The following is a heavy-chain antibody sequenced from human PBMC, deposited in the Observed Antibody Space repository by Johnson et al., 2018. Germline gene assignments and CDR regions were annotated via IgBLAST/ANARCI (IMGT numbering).Heavy chain of an antibody. CDR2: INHSGST. Sequence: QVQLQQWGAGLLKPSETLSLTCAVYGGSFSGYYWSWIRQPPGKGLEWIGEINHSGSTNYNPSLKSRVTISVDTSKNQFSLKVSSVTAADTAVYYCAGLVVGATDAFYLWGQGTTVNVSS. D-gene: IGHD1-26*01. V-gene: IGHV4-34*01. CDR3: AGLVVGATDAFYL. J-gene: IGHJ3*01. CDR1: GGSFSGYY.